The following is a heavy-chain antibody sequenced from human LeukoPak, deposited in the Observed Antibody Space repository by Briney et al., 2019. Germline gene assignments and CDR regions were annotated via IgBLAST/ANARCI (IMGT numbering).Heavy chain of an antibody. Sequence: GGSLRLSCAASGFPFSSYAMSWVRQAPGKGLEWVSAISGSGGTTYFADSVKGRFTISRDNSKNTLYLQMNTLRAEDTAVYYCAKGVYYYDSSASYYTYYFDYWGQGTLVTVSS. V-gene: IGHV3-23*01. CDR1: GFPFSSYA. CDR2: ISGSGGTT. D-gene: IGHD3-22*01. CDR3: AKGVYYYDSSASYYTYYFDY. J-gene: IGHJ4*02.